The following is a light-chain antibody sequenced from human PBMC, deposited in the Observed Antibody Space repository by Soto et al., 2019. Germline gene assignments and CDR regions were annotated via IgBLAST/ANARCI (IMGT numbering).Light chain of an antibody. J-gene: IGKJ1*01. Sequence: EIVRTQAPSTLSVSPVERATLSCRASQSVSSNLAWYQQKPGQAPRLLIYAASSRATGIPDRFSGSGSGTDFTLTITRLEPEDFAVYYCQQYGGSPRTFGQGTKVDIK. CDR2: AAS. CDR3: QQYGGSPRT. CDR1: QSVSSN. V-gene: IGKV3-20*01.